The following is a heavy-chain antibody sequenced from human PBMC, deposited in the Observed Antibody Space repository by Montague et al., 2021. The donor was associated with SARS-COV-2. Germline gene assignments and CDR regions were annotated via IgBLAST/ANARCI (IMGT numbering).Heavy chain of an antibody. V-gene: IGHV4-39*01. D-gene: IGHD5-12*01. CDR2: IYYGGGT. CDR1: GDSIRNSNYF. J-gene: IGHJ4*02. Sequence: SETLSLTCSVSGDSIRNSNYFWGWIRQPPGKGLEWIGSIYYGGGTYSNSSLKSRVTIFVDTSKNQFSLKLSSVTAADTAVYYCARHLNYRGYGGDGYWGQGTLVTVSS. CDR3: ARHLNYRGYGGDGY.